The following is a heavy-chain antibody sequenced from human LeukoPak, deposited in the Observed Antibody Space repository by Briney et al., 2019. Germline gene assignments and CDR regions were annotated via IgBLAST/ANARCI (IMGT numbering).Heavy chain of an antibody. V-gene: IGHV4-39*07. Sequence: SETLSLTFTVSGGSISSSGYYWGWIRHPPGKGLGWSGRIYYSGSPYCHPSLKSRVTVSVDTSKNQFSLKLSSVTAADTAVYYCARDRPPFYGSGSWSEKNWFDPWGQGTLVTVSS. CDR3: ARDRPPFYGSGSWSEKNWFDP. CDR2: IYYSGSP. CDR1: GGSISSSGYY. J-gene: IGHJ5*02. D-gene: IGHD3-10*01.